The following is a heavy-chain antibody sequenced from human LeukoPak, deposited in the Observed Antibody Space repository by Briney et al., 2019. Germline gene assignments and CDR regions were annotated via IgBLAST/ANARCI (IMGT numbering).Heavy chain of an antibody. CDR3: AKPPRLGYCSSTSCYLDY. Sequence: GGSLRLSCAASGFTFSSYAMSWVRQAPGQGLEWVSAISGSGGSTYYADSVKGRFTISRDNTKNTLYLQMNSLRAEDTAVYYCAKPPRLGYCSSTSCYLDYWGQGTLVTVSS. V-gene: IGHV3-23*01. J-gene: IGHJ4*02. CDR2: ISGSGGST. CDR1: GFTFSSYA. D-gene: IGHD2-2*01.